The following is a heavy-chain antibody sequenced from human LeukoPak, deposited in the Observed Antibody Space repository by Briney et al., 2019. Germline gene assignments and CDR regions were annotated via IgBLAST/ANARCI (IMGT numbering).Heavy chain of an antibody. Sequence: GGSLRLSCAASGFTFSSYAMSWVRQAPGKGLEWVSYISPSATTIYYADSVKGRFTISRDNAKNSLYLQMNSLRAEDTAVYYCAREYSSSSGRSFDYWGQGTLVTVSS. J-gene: IGHJ4*02. CDR3: AREYSSSSGRSFDY. V-gene: IGHV3-48*01. D-gene: IGHD6-6*01. CDR2: ISPSATTI. CDR1: GFTFSSYA.